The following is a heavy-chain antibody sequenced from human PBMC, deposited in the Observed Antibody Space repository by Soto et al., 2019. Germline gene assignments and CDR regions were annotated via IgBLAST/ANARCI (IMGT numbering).Heavy chain of an antibody. V-gene: IGHV4-61*08. CDR1: GTSISTDDW. CDR2: IYYSGGT. Sequence: SETLSLTCAVSGTSISTDDWWSWIRQPPGKGLEWIGYIYYSGGTNYNPSLKSRVTISVDTSKNQFSLKLSSVTAADTAVYYCARVPDYWGQGILVTVSS. J-gene: IGHJ4*02. CDR3: ARVPDY. D-gene: IGHD2-2*01.